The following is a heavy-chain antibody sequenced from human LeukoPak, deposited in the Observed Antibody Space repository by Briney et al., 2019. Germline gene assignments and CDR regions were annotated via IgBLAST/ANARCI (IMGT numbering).Heavy chain of an antibody. CDR2: IYTSGST. J-gene: IGHJ4*02. CDR1: GGSISSGSYY. D-gene: IGHD2/OR15-2a*01. V-gene: IGHV4-61*02. CDR3: ARGTPLSGGSYYFEY. Sequence: PSETLSLTCTVSGGSISSGSYYWSWIRQPAGKGLEWIGRIYTSGSTNYNSSLKSRATISVDTSKNQFSLKLSSVTAADTAVYYCARGTPLSGGSYYFEYWGQGALVTVSS.